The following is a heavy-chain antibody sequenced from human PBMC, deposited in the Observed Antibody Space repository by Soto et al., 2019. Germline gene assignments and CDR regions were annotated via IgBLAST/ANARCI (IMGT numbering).Heavy chain of an antibody. J-gene: IGHJ5*02. D-gene: IGHD3-22*01. Sequence: LSLTCTVSGGSISSYYWSWIRQPPGKGLEWIGYIYYSGSTNYNPSLKSRVTISVDTSKNQFSLKLSSVTAADTAVYYCAREVLGDYYDSSGYYVSGWFDPWGQGTLVTVSS. CDR2: IYYSGST. CDR1: GGSISSYY. V-gene: IGHV4-59*01. CDR3: AREVLGDYYDSSGYYVSGWFDP.